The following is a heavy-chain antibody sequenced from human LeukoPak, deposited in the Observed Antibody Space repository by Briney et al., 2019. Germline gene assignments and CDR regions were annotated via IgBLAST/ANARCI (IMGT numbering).Heavy chain of an antibody. CDR3: ARELHSGSLSFFDY. J-gene: IGHJ4*02. V-gene: IGHV3-7*03. Sequence: GGSLRLSCAASGFTFSSYWMSWVRQAPGKGLEWVANIKQDGSEKYYVDSVKGRFTISRDNAKNSLYLQMNSLRAEDTAVYYCARELHSGSLSFFDYWGQGTLVIVSS. CDR2: IKQDGSEK. CDR1: GFTFSSYW. D-gene: IGHD1-26*01.